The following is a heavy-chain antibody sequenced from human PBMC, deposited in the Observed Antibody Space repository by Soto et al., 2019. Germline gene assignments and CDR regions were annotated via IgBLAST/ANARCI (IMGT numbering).Heavy chain of an antibody. CDR1: GDSVSSNSAA. V-gene: IGHV6-1*01. D-gene: IGHD3-10*01. Sequence: SQTLSLTCAISGDSVSSNSAAWNWIRQSPSRGLEWLGRTYYRSKWYTDYAVSVKSRIIINPDTSKNQFSLQLNSVTPEDTAVYFCARESLVRGVTHFDYWGQGTLVTVPS. CDR3: ARESLVRGVTHFDY. CDR2: TYYRSKWYT. J-gene: IGHJ4*02.